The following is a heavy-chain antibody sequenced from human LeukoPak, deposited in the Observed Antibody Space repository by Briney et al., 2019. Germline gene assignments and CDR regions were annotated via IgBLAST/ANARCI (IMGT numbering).Heavy chain of an antibody. CDR1: VGTFSSYA. D-gene: IGHD3-10*01. Sequence: GASVKVSCKASVGTFSSYAISWVRQAPGQGLEWMGRIIPILGIANYAQKFQGRVTITADKSTSTPYMELSSLRSEDTAVYYCARDPQFGPANWFDPWGQGTLVTVSS. CDR2: IIPILGIA. V-gene: IGHV1-69*04. CDR3: ARDPQFGPANWFDP. J-gene: IGHJ5*02.